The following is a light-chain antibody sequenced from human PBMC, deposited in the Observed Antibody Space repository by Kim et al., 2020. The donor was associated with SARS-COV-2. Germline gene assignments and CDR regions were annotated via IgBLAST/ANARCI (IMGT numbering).Light chain of an antibody. CDR2: GAS. CDR1: QSVVNDY. J-gene: IGKJ1*01. CDR3: QSYTVGPPGRT. Sequence: DIVLTQSPGTLSLSPGQRVTLSCRASQSVVNDYVAWYQHKPGQAPRLLVYGASNRATGIPDRFSGSGSGTDFTLTISSLEPDDFAMYYCQSYTVGPPGRTFGQGTKVDIK. V-gene: IGKV3-20*01.